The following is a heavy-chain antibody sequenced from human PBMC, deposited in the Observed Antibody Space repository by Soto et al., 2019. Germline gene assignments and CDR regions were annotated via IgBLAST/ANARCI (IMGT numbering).Heavy chain of an antibody. D-gene: IGHD2-2*02. J-gene: IGHJ6*02. CDR3: ARVGTSCHTGGCYYYYGLDV. Sequence: QVRLQESGPGLVKPSETLSLSCLVSGDSVGNGPYYWSWIRQSPGEGLEWIGYIYYSGSTNVNPSLESRVDISIDMFRNQFFLELRSVTAADAAVYFCARVGTSCHTGGCYYYYGLDVWGQGTTVAISS. CDR1: GDSVGNGPYY. CDR2: IYYSGST. V-gene: IGHV4-61*01.